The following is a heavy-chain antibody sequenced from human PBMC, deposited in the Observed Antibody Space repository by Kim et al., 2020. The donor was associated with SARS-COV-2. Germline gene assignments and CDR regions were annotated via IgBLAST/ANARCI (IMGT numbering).Heavy chain of an antibody. CDR1: GGSVTSDTYY. CDR3: ARRACWSCNFDY. D-gene: IGHD2-21*01. CDR2: IYYSGIT. Sequence: SETLSLTCTVSGGSVTSDTYYWDWVRQAPGKGLEWIGTIYYSGITDYSPSLKSRVTTSVDTSKNQFFLKVTSMTAADTAVYFCARRACWSCNFDYWGQGTLVTVSS. J-gene: IGHJ4*02. V-gene: IGHV4-39*01.